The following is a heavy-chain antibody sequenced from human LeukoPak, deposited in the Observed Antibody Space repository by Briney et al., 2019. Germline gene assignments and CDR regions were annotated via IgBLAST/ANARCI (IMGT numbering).Heavy chain of an antibody. CDR3: ARDLGQYYDTSDNWFDP. Sequence: GGSLRLSCAASGFTFSNYWMHWVRQAPGKGLVWVSRINSDGINTSYADSVKGRFTVSRDNAKNTLNLQMNSLRAEDTAVYYCARDLGQYYDTSDNWFDPWGQGTLVTVSS. V-gene: IGHV3-74*01. CDR2: INSDGINT. CDR1: GFTFSNYW. D-gene: IGHD3-22*01. J-gene: IGHJ5*02.